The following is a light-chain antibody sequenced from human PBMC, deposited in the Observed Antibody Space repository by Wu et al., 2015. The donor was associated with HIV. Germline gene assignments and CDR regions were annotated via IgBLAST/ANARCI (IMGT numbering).Light chain of an antibody. CDR3: QQYNSYPVT. CDR1: QSISSW. V-gene: IGKV1-5*03. J-gene: IGKJ1*01. CDR2: KAS. Sequence: GDRVTIICRASQSISSWLAWYQQKPGKGPKLLIYKASNLEDGVPSRFSGSGSGTEFTLTISSLQPDDFATYYCQQYNSYPVTFGQGTKVEIK.